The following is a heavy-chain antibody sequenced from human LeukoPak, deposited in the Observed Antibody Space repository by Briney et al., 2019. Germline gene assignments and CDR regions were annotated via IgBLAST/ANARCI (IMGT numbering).Heavy chain of an antibody. V-gene: IGHV3-21*01. CDR3: ASQAIAAAGDY. CDR1: GFTFSRYS. CDR2: ISSSSSYI. J-gene: IGHJ4*02. Sequence: GGSLRLSCAASGFTFSRYSMNWVRQAPGKGLEWVSSISSSSSYIYYADSVKGRFTISRDNAKNSLYLQMNSLRAEDTAVYYCASQAIAAAGDYWGQGTLVTVSS. D-gene: IGHD6-13*01.